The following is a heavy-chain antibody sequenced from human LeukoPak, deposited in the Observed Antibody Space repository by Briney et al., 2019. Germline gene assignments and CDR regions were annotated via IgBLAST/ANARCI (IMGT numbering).Heavy chain of an antibody. CDR3: VRGSDWYYFDF. V-gene: IGHV3-74*01. J-gene: IGHJ4*02. CDR2: TNTDGSTI. D-gene: IGHD6-19*01. CDR1: GFTFRASY. Sequence: GGSLRLSCAASGFTFRASYMHWVRQVPGQGRVWVSRTNTDGSTIVYANSVKGRFTMSRDNAKNTLYLQMNSLRAEATAIYYCVRGSDWYYFDFWGQGILVTVSS.